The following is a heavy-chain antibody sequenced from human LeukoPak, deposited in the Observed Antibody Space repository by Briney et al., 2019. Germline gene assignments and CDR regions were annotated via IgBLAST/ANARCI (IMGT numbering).Heavy chain of an antibody. CDR2: ISSSSSDT. D-gene: IGHD1-26*01. J-gene: IGHJ1*01. CDR3: ARVGATWNFQH. V-gene: IGHV3-11*06. CDR1: GFTFGDYY. Sequence: GGSLRLSCAASGFTFGDYYLTWIRQAPGKGLEWVSYISSSSSDTNYADSVRGRFTISRGNANKSLYLQMNSLRDEDTAVYYCARVGATWNFQHWGQGALVTVSS.